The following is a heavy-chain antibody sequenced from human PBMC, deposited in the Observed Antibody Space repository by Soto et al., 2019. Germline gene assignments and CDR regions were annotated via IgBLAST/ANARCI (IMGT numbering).Heavy chain of an antibody. V-gene: IGHV3-33*01. J-gene: IGHJ6*02. D-gene: IGHD2-15*01. CDR1: GFTFSSYG. CDR2: IWYDGSNK. CDR3: ARERSPSVVAATNYYYYGMDV. Sequence: QVQLVESGGGVVQPGRSLRLSCAASGFTFSSYGMHWVRQAPGKGLEWVAVIWYDGSNKYYADSVKGRFTISRDNSKNTLYLQMNSLRAEDTPVYYCARERSPSVVAATNYYYYGMDVWGQGTTVTVSS.